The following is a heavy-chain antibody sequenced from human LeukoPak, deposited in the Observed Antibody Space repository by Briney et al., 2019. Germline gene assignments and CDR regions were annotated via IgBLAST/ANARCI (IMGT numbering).Heavy chain of an antibody. Sequence: GGSLRLSYATSGFTFSSYAMSRVRQAPGKGLEWVSGIGASGGSTYYADSVKGRFTISRDNSKNTLYLQMNSLRTEDTAVYYCAKAEGYDILTGLDYWGQGTLVTVSS. D-gene: IGHD3-9*01. V-gene: IGHV3-23*01. CDR1: GFTFSSYA. J-gene: IGHJ4*02. CDR2: IGASGGST. CDR3: AKAEGYDILTGLDY.